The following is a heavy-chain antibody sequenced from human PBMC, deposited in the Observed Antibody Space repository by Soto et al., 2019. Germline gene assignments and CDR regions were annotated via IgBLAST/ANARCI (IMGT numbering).Heavy chain of an antibody. CDR3: ARGRRFGEKALDY. V-gene: IGHV4-34*01. CDR2: INHSGST. CDR1: GGSFSGYY. J-gene: IGHJ4*02. D-gene: IGHD3-10*01. Sequence: QVQLQQWGAGLLKPSETLSLTCAVYGGSFSGYYWSWIRQPPGKGLEWIGEINHSGSTNYNPSLKSRVTISVDTSKNQFSLKLSSVTAADTAVYYCARGRRFGEKALDYWGQGTLVTVSS.